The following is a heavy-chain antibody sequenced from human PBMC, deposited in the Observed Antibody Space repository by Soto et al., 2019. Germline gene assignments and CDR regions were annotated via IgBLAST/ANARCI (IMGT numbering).Heavy chain of an antibody. J-gene: IGHJ5*02. CDR1: GFTFSSYA. V-gene: IGHV3-23*01. CDR3: AKDHRNWNSRWFDP. CDR2: ISGSGGST. D-gene: IGHD1-7*01. Sequence: EVQLLESGGVLVQPGGSLRLSCAASGFTFSSYAMSWVRQAPGKGLEWVSAISGSGGSTYYADSVKGRFTISRDNSKNTLYLQMNSLRAEDTAVYYCAKDHRNWNSRWFDPWGQGTLVTVSA.